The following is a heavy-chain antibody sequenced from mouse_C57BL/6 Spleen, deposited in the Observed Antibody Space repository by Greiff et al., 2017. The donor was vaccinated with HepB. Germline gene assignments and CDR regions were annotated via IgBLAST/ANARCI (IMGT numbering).Heavy chain of an antibody. CDR1: GYTFTSYW. V-gene: IGHV1-5*01. D-gene: IGHD1-1*01. CDR2: IYPGNSDT. Sequence: EVKVVESGTVLARPGASVKMSCKTSGYTFTSYWMHWVKQRPGQGLEWIGAIYPGNSDTSYNQKFKGKAKLTAVTSASTAYMELSSLTNEDSAVYYCTRWDYGSRSAMDYWGQGTSVTVSS. CDR3: TRWDYGSRSAMDY. J-gene: IGHJ4*01.